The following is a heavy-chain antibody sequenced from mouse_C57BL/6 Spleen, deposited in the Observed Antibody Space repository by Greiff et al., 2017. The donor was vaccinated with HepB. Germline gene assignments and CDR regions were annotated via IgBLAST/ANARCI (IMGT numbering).Heavy chain of an antibody. Sequence: QVQLQQSGAELVRPGASVTLSCKASGYTFTDYEMHWVKQTPVHGLEWIGAIDPETGGTAYNQKFKGKAILTADKSSSTAYMELRSLTSEDSAVYYCTDSYDSNLYYAMDYWGQGTSVTVSS. CDR3: TDSYDSNLYYAMDY. CDR2: IDPETGGT. V-gene: IGHV1-15*01. CDR1: GYTFTDYE. J-gene: IGHJ4*01. D-gene: IGHD2-5*01.